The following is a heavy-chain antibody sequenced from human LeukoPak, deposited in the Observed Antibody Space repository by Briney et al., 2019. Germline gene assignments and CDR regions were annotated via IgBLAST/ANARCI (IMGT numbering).Heavy chain of an antibody. J-gene: IGHJ3*01. Sequence: GGSLRLSCAASGFTFRDSAMSWVRQAPGKGLEWVTLISFSGGNTYYTDSVKGRFAISRDNSKGTMYLQMNSLRAEDTAIYYCARDIELSTWGLGTMVTVSS. CDR3: ARDIELST. V-gene: IGHV3-23*01. CDR1: GFTFRDSA. D-gene: IGHD3-16*02. CDR2: ISFSGGNT.